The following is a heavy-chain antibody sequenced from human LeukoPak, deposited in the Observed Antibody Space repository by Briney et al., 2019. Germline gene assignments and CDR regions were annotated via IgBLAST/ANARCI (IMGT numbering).Heavy chain of an antibody. J-gene: IGHJ6*03. CDR3: ARDSYYDFWSGSTYHMDV. Sequence: PGGSLRLSCAASGFTFSSYSVNWVRQAPGKGLEWVSSISSSSYINYADSVKGRFTISRDNAKNSLHLQMNSLRVEDTAVYYCARDSYYDFWSGSTYHMDVWGKGTTVIVSS. CDR1: GFTFSSYS. V-gene: IGHV3-21*01. D-gene: IGHD3-3*01. CDR2: ISSSSYI.